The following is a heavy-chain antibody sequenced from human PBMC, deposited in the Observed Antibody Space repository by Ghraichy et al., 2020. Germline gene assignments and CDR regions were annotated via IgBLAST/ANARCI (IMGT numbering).Heavy chain of an antibody. CDR1: GLMFGPNT. V-gene: IGHV3-21*01. Sequence: GGSLRLSCVASGLMFGPNTMNWVRQAPGKGLEWVSSISSSTRYVYYADSVKGRFTISRDNAQNSLYLQMNSLRAEDTAVYYCSRGGGAGTPVLYHMDVWGLGTTVTVSS. D-gene: IGHD6-19*01. J-gene: IGHJ6*02. CDR3: SRGGGAGTPVLYHMDV. CDR2: ISSSTRYV.